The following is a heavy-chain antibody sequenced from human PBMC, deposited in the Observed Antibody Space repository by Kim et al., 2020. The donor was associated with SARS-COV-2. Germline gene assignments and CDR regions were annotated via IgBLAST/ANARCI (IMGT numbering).Heavy chain of an antibody. CDR1: GYSFTSYW. J-gene: IGHJ5*02. CDR3: ARLVGSGMFDGGYNWFDP. D-gene: IGHD3-10*01. V-gene: IGHV5-51*01. CDR2: IYPGDSDT. Sequence: GESLKISCKGSGYSFTSYWIGWVRQMPGKGLEWMGIIYPGDSDTRYSPSFQGQVTISADKSISTAYLQWSSLKASDTAMYYCARLVGSGMFDGGYNWFDPWGQGTLVTVSS.